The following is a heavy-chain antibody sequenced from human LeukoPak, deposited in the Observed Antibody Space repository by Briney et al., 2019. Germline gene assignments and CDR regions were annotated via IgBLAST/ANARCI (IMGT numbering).Heavy chain of an antibody. CDR3: AREDRGYSYGSYYFDY. CDR1: GYTFTSYA. V-gene: IGHV1-69*05. D-gene: IGHD5-18*01. J-gene: IGHJ4*02. CDR2: IIPIFGAA. Sequence: SVKVSCKASGYTFTSYAISWVRQAPGQGLEWMGRIIPIFGAANYAQKFQGRVTITTDESTSTAYMELSSLRSEDTAVYYCAREDRGYSYGSYYFDYWGQGTLVTVSS.